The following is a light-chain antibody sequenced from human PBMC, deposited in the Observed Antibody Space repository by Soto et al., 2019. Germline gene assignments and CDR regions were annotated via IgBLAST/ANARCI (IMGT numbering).Light chain of an antibody. J-gene: IGLJ1*01. CDR3: CSYAGTNTYL. CDR2: EGS. Sequence: QSALTQPASVSGSPGQSITISCTGTSSDVGSYNLVSWYQQHPGKAPKLMIYEGSKRPSGVSNHFFGSKSGNTASLTISGLLAEDEADYYCCSYAGTNTYLFGSGTKLTVL. CDR1: SSDVGSYNL. V-gene: IGLV2-23*01.